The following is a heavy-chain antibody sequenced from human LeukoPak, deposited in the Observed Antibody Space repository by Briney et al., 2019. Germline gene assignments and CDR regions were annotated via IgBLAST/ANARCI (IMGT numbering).Heavy chain of an antibody. J-gene: IGHJ6*02. V-gene: IGHV1-18*01. Sequence: ASVKVSCKASGYTFTSYGISWVRQAPGQGLEWMGWISAYNGNTNYAQKLQGRVTMTTDTSTSTAYMELRSLRSDDTAVYYCARDGYCSSTSCYVGGFHVWGQGTTVTVSS. D-gene: IGHD2-2*03. CDR1: GYTFTSYG. CDR3: ARDGYCSSTSCYVGGFHV. CDR2: ISAYNGNT.